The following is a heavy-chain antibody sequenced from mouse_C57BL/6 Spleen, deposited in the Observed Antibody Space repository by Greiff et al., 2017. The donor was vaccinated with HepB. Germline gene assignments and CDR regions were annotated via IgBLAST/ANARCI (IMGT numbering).Heavy chain of an antibody. V-gene: IGHV1-15*01. CDR1: GYTFTDYE. Sequence: VKLMESGAELVRPGASVTLSCKASGYTFTDYEMHWVKQTPVHGLEWIGAIDPETGGTAYNQKFKGKAILTADKSSSTAYMELRSLTSEDSAVYYCTRWPAYWGQGTLVTVSA. J-gene: IGHJ3*01. CDR3: TRWPAY. CDR2: IDPETGGT.